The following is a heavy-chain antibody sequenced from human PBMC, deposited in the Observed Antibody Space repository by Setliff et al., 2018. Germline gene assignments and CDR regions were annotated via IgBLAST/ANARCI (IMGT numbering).Heavy chain of an antibody. V-gene: IGHV4-4*08. CDR2: IYHNGNT. J-gene: IGHJ6*02. CDR1: GGSISPYF. Sequence: TLSLTCTVSGGSISPYFWSWIRQSPGKGLEWIGYIYHNGNTNFNPSLKSRVTMSVDTSKNQFALNLTSVTAADTAVYYCARDRSAYSYGLDVWGQGTTVTVSS. CDR3: ARDRSAYSYGLDV.